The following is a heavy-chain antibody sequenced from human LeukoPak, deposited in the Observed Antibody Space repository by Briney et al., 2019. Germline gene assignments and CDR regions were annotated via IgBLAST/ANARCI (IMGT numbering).Heavy chain of an antibody. CDR3: ARFNSGCSEASCYVHY. V-gene: IGHV4-59*11. CDR2: IYSSGTT. Sequence: SETLSLTCTVSGGSMNNHYWTWIRQPPGKGRELIGHIYSSGTTAYTPSLKSRVTMSIDTSRNQFSLNVFSVTTADSAVYYCARFNSGCSEASCYVHYWGQGTLVTVSS. D-gene: IGHD2-2*01. J-gene: IGHJ4*02. CDR1: GGSMNNHY.